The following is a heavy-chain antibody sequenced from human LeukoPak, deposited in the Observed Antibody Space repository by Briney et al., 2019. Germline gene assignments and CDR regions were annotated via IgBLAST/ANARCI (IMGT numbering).Heavy chain of an antibody. Sequence: GGSLRLSCAASGFTFSDYYMSWIRQAPGKGLEWVSYISSSGSTIYYADSVKGRFTISRDNAKNSLYLQMSSLRAEDTAVYYCARVAQGASTENYYYYYMDVWGKGTTVTVSS. CDR3: ARVAQGASTENYYYYYMDV. CDR2: ISSSGSTI. J-gene: IGHJ6*03. CDR1: GFTFSDYY. D-gene: IGHD1-1*01. V-gene: IGHV3-11*04.